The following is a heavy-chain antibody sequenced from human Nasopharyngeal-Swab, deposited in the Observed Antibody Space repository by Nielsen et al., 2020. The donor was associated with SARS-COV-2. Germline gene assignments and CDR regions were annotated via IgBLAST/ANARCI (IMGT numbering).Heavy chain of an antibody. J-gene: IGHJ6*02. Sequence: ASVKVSCKASGYTFTSYAMNWVRQAPGQGLEWMGWINTNTGNPTYAQGFTGRFVFSLDTSVSTAYLQISSLKAEDTAVYYCARDRSTITIFGVVILDRGYYYYGMDVWGQGTTVTVS. D-gene: IGHD3-3*01. CDR1: GYTFTSYA. V-gene: IGHV7-4-1*02. CDR2: INTNTGNP. CDR3: ARDRSTITIFGVVILDRGYYYYGMDV.